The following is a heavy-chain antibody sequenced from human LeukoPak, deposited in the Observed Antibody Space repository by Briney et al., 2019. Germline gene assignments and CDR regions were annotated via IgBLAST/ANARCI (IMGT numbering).Heavy chain of an antibody. CDR1: GGSVSSGNYY. D-gene: IGHD3-22*01. V-gene: IGHV4-61*01. J-gene: IGHJ4*02. CDR2: IHYSGDT. Sequence: SETLSLTCTVSGGSVSSGNYYWSWIRQPPGKGLEWIGYIHYSGDTNYNPSLKGRVTISVDTSKNQVSLKLSSVTAADTAVYYCARDPSGYFNYWGQGTLVTVSS. CDR3: ARDPSGYFNY.